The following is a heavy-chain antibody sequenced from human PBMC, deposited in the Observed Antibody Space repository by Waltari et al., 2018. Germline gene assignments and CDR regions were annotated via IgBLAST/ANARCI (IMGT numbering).Heavy chain of an antibody. CDR2: GDPEAGET. D-gene: IGHD5-12*01. CDR1: GYPFTDYY. J-gene: IGHJ5*02. V-gene: IGHV1-69-2*01. Sequence: EVQLVQSGAEVKKPGATVKISCKASGYPFTDYYMHWGQQAPGKGLEWMGRGDPEAGETIYAEKSQGRVTITADTSTDTAYMELSSLRSEDTAVYYCATEGYSGYDLLHHWGQGTLVTVSS. CDR3: ATEGYSGYDLLHH.